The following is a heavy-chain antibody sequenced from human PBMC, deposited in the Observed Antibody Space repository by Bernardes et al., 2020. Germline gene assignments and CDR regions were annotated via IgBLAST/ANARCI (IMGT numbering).Heavy chain of an antibody. CDR1: GGSFSAYY. J-gene: IGHJ2*01. CDR2: INHSGST. CDR3: AREGLSSTRYYYFDL. Sequence: SETLSLTFAVYGGSFSAYYWSWIRQPPGKGLEWIGEINHSGSTNYNPSLKSRVTLSVDTSKKQISLKLSSVTAADTALYYCAREGLSSTRYYYFDLWGRGTLVTVSS. V-gene: IGHV4-34*01. D-gene: IGHD2-2*01.